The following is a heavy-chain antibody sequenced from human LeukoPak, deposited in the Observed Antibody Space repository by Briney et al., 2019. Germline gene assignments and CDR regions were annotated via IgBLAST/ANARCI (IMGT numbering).Heavy chain of an antibody. D-gene: IGHD2-15*01. CDR1: GFTFSSYN. Sequence: PGGSLRLSCAASGFTFSSYNMNWVRQAPGKGLEWVSYISSRSRTICYADSVKGRFTISRDNDKNSLYLQMNSLRAEDTAVYYCARPGKYCSGGNCYGDYYMDVWGKGTTVTVSS. CDR2: ISSRSRTI. V-gene: IGHV3-48*01. J-gene: IGHJ6*03. CDR3: ARPGKYCSGGNCYGDYYMDV.